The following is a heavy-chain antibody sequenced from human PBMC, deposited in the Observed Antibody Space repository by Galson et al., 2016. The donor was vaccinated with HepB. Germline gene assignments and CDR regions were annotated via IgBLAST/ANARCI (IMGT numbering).Heavy chain of an antibody. CDR2: INPNSGGT. CDR3: ARDLTSITLVRGIIANDY. CDR1: GYTFTGYY. J-gene: IGHJ4*02. D-gene: IGHD3-10*01. V-gene: IGHV1-2*02. Sequence: SVKVSCKASGYTFTGYYMHWVRQAPGQGLEWMGWINPNSGGTNYAQKFQGRVTMTGDTSISTAYMELSRLRSDDTAIYYCARDLTSITLVRGIIANDYWGQGTLVTVSS.